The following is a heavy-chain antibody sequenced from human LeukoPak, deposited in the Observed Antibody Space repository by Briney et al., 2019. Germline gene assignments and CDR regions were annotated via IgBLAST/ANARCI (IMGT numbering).Heavy chain of an antibody. CDR2: IKQDGSAK. D-gene: IGHD2-15*01. CDR1: GFTLFNYW. CDR3: ARNSGGRWDNWFDP. J-gene: IGHJ5*02. V-gene: IGHV3-7*05. Sequence: GGSLRLSCAASGFTLFNYWMSWLRQAPGKGLEWVANIKQDGSAKYYADSVRGRFTISRDSAKDSLYLHMNSLRAEDTAVYYCARNSGGRWDNWFDPWGQGTLVTVSS.